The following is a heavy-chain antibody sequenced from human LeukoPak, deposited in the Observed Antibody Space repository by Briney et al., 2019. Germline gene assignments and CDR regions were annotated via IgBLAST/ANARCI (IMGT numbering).Heavy chain of an antibody. V-gene: IGHV3-33*01. Sequence: PGGSLRLSCAASGFTFSSYGMHWVRQAPGKGLEWVAVIWYDGSNKYYADSVKGRFTISRDNPKNTLYLQMNSLRAEDTAVYYCARDAVYSSSWQYYWGQGTLVTVSS. J-gene: IGHJ4*02. CDR1: GFTFSSYG. CDR2: IWYDGSNK. CDR3: ARDAVYSSSWQYY. D-gene: IGHD6-13*01.